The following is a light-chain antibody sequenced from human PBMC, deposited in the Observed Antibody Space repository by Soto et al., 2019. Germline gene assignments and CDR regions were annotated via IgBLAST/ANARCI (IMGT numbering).Light chain of an antibody. CDR2: DTS. CDR1: QGIRTW. V-gene: IGKV1-12*01. CDR3: LQSFNTPLT. Sequence: DIQMTQSPSSVSASVGDRVAITCRASQGIRTWLAWYQQKPGKAPKLLIFDTSTLQSGVPSRFSGSGSGTEFTLTISSLQPEDFATYYCLQSFNTPLTFGGGSTIEIK. J-gene: IGKJ4*01.